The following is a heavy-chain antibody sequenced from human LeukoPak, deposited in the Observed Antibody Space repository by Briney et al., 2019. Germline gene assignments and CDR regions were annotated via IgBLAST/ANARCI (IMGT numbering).Heavy chain of an antibody. Sequence: PSETLSLTCAVYGGSFSGYYWSWIRQPPGKGLEWIGEINHSGSTNYNPSLTSRVTISVDTSRNHFSLKLSSVTAADTAVYYCARGGSYYDTSGYYYFDHWGQGTLVTVSS. V-gene: IGHV4-34*01. D-gene: IGHD3-22*01. J-gene: IGHJ4*02. CDR2: INHSGST. CDR3: ARGGSYYDTSGYYYFDH. CDR1: GGSFSGYY.